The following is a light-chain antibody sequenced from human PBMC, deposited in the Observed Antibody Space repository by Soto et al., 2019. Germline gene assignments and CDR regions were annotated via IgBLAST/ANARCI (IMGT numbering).Light chain of an antibody. J-gene: IGKJ1*01. Sequence: IQTTQSPSTLSASVGDRVTITCRASQSISNWLAWYQQKPGKAPKLLIYAASNLQSGVPSRFSGSGSGTNFTLSLNSLQPEDFATYYCQQGYSNPWTFGQGTKVDIK. CDR1: QSISNW. CDR2: AAS. V-gene: IGKV1-5*01. CDR3: QQGYSNPWT.